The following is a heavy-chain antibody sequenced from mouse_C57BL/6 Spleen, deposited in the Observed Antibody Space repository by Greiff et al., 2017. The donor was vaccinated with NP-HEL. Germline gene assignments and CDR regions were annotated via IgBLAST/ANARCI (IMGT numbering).Heavy chain of an antibody. J-gene: IGHJ4*01. D-gene: IGHD2-4*01. CDR2: IDPNSGGT. CDR1: GYTFTSYW. V-gene: IGHV1-72*01. Sequence: QVQLQQPGAELVKPGASVKLSCKASGYTFTSYWMHWVKQRPGRGLEWIGRIDPNSGGTKYNEKFKSKATLTVDKPSSTAYMQLSSLTSEDSAVYYCARSRGHDYDGGYAMDYWGQGTSVTVSS. CDR3: ARSRGHDYDGGYAMDY.